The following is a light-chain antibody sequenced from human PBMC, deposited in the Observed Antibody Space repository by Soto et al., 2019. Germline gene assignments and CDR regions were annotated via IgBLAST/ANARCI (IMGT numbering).Light chain of an antibody. CDR1: QRINNY. V-gene: IGKV1-39*01. J-gene: IGKJ1*01. CDR2: AAS. Sequence: DIQMTQSPSALSASVGDRVTITCRASQRINNYLNWYQQKPGKAPKLLIYAASSLQSGVPSRFTGSGSGTDFSLTISSLPPEDFATYYCHQSYSLPEAFGQGTKVEIK. CDR3: HQSYSLPEA.